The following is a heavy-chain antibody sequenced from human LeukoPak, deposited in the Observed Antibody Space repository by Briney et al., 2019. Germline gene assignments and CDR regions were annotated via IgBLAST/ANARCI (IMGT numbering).Heavy chain of an antibody. Sequence: SETLSLTCAVSGYSISSGDYWGWIRQPPGKGLEWIGSIYHSGSTHYNPSHKSRVTISVDTSKNQFSLKLSSVTAADTAVYYCARNTTEVVTAKWFDPWGQGTLVTVSS. CDR2: IYHSGST. CDR1: GYSISSGDY. V-gene: IGHV4-38-2*01. J-gene: IGHJ5*02. CDR3: ARNTTEVVTAKWFDP. D-gene: IGHD2-21*02.